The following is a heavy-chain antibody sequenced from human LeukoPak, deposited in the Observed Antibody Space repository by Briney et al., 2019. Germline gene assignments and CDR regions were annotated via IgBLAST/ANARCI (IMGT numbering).Heavy chain of an antibody. CDR2: ISYDGSNK. D-gene: IGHD5-24*01. CDR1: GFTFSSYS. J-gene: IGHJ6*03. Sequence: GGSLRLSCAASGFTFSSYSMNWVRQAPGKGLEWVAVISYDGSNKYYADSVKGRFTISRDNSKNTLYLQMNSLRAEDTAVYYCARRDGYYYYYYMDVWGKGTTVTVSS. V-gene: IGHV3-30*03. CDR3: ARRDGYYYYYYMDV.